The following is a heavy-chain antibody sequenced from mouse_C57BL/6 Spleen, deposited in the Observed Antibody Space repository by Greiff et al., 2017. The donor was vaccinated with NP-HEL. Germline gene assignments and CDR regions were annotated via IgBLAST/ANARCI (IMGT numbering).Heavy chain of an antibody. V-gene: IGHV14-2*01. Sequence: VQLQQSGAELVKPGASVKLSCTASGFNIKDYYMHWVKQRTEQGLEWIGRIDPEDGETKYAPQFQGKATLTADTSSNTAYLQLSSLTSEDTAVDYCAREGDDYDGSSWFAYWGQGTLVTVSA. CDR1: GFNIKDYY. CDR2: IDPEDGET. J-gene: IGHJ3*01. CDR3: AREGDDYDGSSWFAY. D-gene: IGHD2-4*01.